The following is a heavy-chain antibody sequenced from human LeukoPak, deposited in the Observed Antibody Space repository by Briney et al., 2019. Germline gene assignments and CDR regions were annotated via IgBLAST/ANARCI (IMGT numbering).Heavy chain of an antibody. Sequence: PSETLSLTCTVSGGSMNSSVTYYWGWIRQPPGKGLEWIGSTHSSGNSGSNPSLKSRVTVSADTSKNQFSLKLSSVTAADTAVYYCARGFWSGFSYAYIWFDPWGQGTLVTVSS. CDR1: GGSMNSSVTYY. D-gene: IGHD3-3*01. J-gene: IGHJ5*02. CDR2: THSSGNS. CDR3: ARGFWSGFSYAYIWFDP. V-gene: IGHV4-39*01.